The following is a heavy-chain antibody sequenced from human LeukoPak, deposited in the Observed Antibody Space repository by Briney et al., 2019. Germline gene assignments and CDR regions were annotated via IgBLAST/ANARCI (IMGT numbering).Heavy chain of an antibody. J-gene: IGHJ5*02. Sequence: PGVSLRLSCAASGFPFSSYAMSWAPQARGKGLEWVSAISSSGSSTYYADYVKGRFTIPKDNSKNTLYLQMNSLKAEDTAVYDWAKAQRSSSSLIWFDPWGQGTLVTVSS. D-gene: IGHD6-13*01. CDR3: AKAQRSSSSLIWFDP. CDR2: ISSSGSST. V-gene: IGHV3-23*01. CDR1: GFPFSSYA.